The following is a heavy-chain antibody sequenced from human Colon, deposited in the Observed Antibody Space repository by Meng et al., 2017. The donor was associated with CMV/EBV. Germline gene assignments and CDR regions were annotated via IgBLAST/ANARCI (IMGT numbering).Heavy chain of an antibody. J-gene: IGHJ4*02. V-gene: IGHV4-59*11. Sequence: ESLKISCAAPGFTFSSHAMHWVRQSPGKGLEWIGSINHGGTAFYNPSLKSPVTISVDTSKNQFSLKVVSVTAADTAIYYCAREGVTATTPFEYWGQGTLVTVSS. CDR3: AREGVTATTPFEY. D-gene: IGHD4-17*01. CDR2: INHGGTA. CDR1: GFTFSSHA.